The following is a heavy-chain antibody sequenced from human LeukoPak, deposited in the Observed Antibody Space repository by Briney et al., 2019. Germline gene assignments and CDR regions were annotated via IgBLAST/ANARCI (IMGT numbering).Heavy chain of an antibody. D-gene: IGHD6-19*01. J-gene: IGHJ5*02. CDR2: IHPADSDT. CDR3: ARRFYYSTGFDP. V-gene: IGHV5-51*01. Sequence: GESLKISCKASGYSFSNYWIGWVRQAPGKGLEWMGIIHPADSDTVYSPSLQGQVTISADKSINTVYLQWSSLEASDTAIYYCARRFYYSTGFDPWGQGTLVTVSS. CDR1: GYSFSNYW.